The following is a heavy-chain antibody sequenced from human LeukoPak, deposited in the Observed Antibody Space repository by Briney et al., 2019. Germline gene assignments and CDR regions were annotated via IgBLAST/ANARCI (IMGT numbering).Heavy chain of an antibody. CDR3: ARVTAGFGRNYYYYYMDV. CDR1: GGSISSGGYY. V-gene: IGHV4-31*03. D-gene: IGHD3-10*01. J-gene: IGHJ6*03. CDR2: IYYSGST. Sequence: SETLSLTCTVSGGSISSGGYYWSWIRQHPGKGLEWIGYIYYSGSTYYNPSLKSRVTISVDTSKNQFSLKLSSVTAADTAVYYCARVTAGFGRNYYYYYMDVWGKGTTVTVYS.